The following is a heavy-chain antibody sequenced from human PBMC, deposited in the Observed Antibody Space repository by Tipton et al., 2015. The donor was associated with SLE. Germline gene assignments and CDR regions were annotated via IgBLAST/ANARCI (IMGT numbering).Heavy chain of an antibody. V-gene: IGHV3-23*01. D-gene: IGHD5-12*01. CDR2: IRGSGGST. Sequence: PLRLSCAASGFTFSSYAMSWVRQAPGKGLEWVSGIRGSGGSTNYADSVKGRFTISRDNPKNTLYLQMNSLRAEDTAVYYCAKDPGWGGYDAFDIWGQGTMVTVSS. CDR1: GFTFSSYA. J-gene: IGHJ3*02. CDR3: AKDPGWGGYDAFDI.